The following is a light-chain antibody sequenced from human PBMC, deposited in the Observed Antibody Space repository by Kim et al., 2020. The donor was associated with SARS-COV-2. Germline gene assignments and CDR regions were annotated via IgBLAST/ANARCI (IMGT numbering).Light chain of an antibody. CDR1: CLRSYY. V-gene: IGLV3-19*01. CDR2: GKN. J-gene: IGLJ2*01. Sequence: ALGPTVRITCQGDCLRSYYASWYQQKPGQAPVFVIYGKNNRPSGIPDRFSGSSSGNTASLTITGAQAEDEADYYCNSRDSSGNHLVFGGGTQLTVL. CDR3: NSRDSSGNHLV.